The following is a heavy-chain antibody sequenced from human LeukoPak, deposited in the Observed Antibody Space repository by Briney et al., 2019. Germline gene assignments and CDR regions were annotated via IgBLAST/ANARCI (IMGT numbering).Heavy chain of an antibody. V-gene: IGHV4-59*01. CDR2: VYYXXXX. CDR3: AGRASIYNCVGGTCGNRNWLDP. CDR1: GXSIXXXY. J-gene: IGHJ5*02. D-gene: IGHD2-15*01. Sequence: SETLSLTCTVSGXSIXXXYXXWXXXPXGXGLXWIXYVYYXXXXNYNPSLKSRVTISVDTSRNQFSLELTSVTTADTAVYYCAGRASIYNCVGGTCGNRNWLDPWGQGTLVTVSS.